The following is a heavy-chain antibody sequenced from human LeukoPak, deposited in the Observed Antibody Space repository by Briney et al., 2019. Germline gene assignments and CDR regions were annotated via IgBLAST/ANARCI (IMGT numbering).Heavy chain of an antibody. V-gene: IGHV4-39*01. J-gene: IGHJ4*02. CDR2: IHYSGST. D-gene: IGHD5-18*01. Sequence: SETLSLTCTVSGGSISSSSYYWGWIRQPPGKGLEWIGSIHYSGSTYQNPSLKSRVTISVDTSKKQFSLRLSSVTAADTAVYYCARLPYSYGSFFDYWGQGTLVTVSS. CDR3: ARLPYSYGSFFDY. CDR1: GGSISSSSYY.